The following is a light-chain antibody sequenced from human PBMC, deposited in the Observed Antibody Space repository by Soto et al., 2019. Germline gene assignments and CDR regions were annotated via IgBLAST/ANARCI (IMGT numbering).Light chain of an antibody. CDR2: GAS. CDR3: KQYGWSFVT. J-gene: IGKJ1*01. V-gene: IGKV3-20*01. Sequence: EIGLTQSPGPLSVSPGERATLSCRASQSVSSNYLAWYQQKPGQAPRLLIYGASSRATGIPDRFSGSGSGTDFTLTISRLEPEDFAVYYCKQYGWSFVTFGQGTKVESK. CDR1: QSVSSNY.